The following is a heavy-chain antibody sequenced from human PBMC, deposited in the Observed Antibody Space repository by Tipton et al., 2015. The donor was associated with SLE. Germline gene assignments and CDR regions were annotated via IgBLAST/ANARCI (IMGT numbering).Heavy chain of an antibody. V-gene: IGHV4-4*07. CDR1: GGSISSYY. Sequence: LRLSCTVSGGSISSYYWSWIRQPAGKGLEWIGRIYTSGSTNYNPSLKSRVTISVDPSKNQFSLKLSSVTAADTAVYYCARSGYSSDYFDYWGQGTLVTVSS. J-gene: IGHJ4*02. CDR2: IYTSGST. D-gene: IGHD5-18*01. CDR3: ARSGYSSDYFDY.